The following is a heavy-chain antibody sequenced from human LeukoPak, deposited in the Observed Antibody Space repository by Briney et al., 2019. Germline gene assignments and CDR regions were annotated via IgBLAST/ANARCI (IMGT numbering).Heavy chain of an antibody. D-gene: IGHD4-23*01. J-gene: IGHJ4*02. CDR2: VSSSGACT. CDR3: AKDPYGGNSRFDY. CDR1: GFTLSSYE. Sequence: GGSLRLSCAASGFTLSSYEMKWVRQAPGKGLEWVSAVSSSGACTDYAHSVKVLFTISRDNSKNTLYLQMNSLRAEDTALYYCAKDPYGGNSRFDYWGQGTLVTVSS. V-gene: IGHV3-23*01.